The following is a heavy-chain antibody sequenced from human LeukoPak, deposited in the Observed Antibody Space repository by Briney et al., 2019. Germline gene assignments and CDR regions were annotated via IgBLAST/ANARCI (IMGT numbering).Heavy chain of an antibody. CDR3: ARFGSGYYYYYYYMDV. CDR2: INHSGST. V-gene: IGHV4-34*01. D-gene: IGHD2-15*01. Sequence: PSETLSLTCAAYGGSFSGYYWSWIRQPPGKGLEWIGEINHSGSTNYNPSLKSRVTISVDTSKNQFSLKLSSVTAADTAVYYCARFGSGYYYYYYYMDVWGKGTTVTVSS. J-gene: IGHJ6*03. CDR1: GGSFSGYY.